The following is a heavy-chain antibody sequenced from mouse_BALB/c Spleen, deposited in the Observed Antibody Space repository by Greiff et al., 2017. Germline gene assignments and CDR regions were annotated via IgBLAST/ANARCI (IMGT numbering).Heavy chain of an antibody. Sequence: EVKLMESGGDLVKPGGSLKLSCAASGFTFSSYGVSWVRQPPDKRLEWVATISSGGSYTYYPDGVKGRFSISRDNAKNTLYLQMSSLKSEDTAMYYCARRILRSYAMDYWGQGTSVTVSS. D-gene: IGHD1-1*01. V-gene: IGHV5-6*01. J-gene: IGHJ4*01. CDR2: ISSGGSYT. CDR1: GFTFSSYG. CDR3: ARRILRSYAMDY.